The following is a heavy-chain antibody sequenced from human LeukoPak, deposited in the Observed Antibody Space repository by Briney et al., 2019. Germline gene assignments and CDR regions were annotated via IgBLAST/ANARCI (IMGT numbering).Heavy chain of an antibody. CDR1: GFSVSSNY. CDR3: ARSLASQREFDY. V-gene: IGHV3-53*01. J-gene: IGHJ4*02. Sequence: PGGSLRLSWAASGFSVSSNYMSWVRQAPGKGLEWVSVFYSGGSTYYADSVKGRFTISRDNSKNTLYLQMHSLRAEDTAVYYCARSLASQREFDYWGQGTLVTVSS. CDR2: FYSGGST.